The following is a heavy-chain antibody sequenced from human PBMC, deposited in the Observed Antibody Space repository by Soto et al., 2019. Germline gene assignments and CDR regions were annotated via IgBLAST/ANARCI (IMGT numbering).Heavy chain of an antibody. V-gene: IGHV3-33*01. CDR2: IWYDGSNK. CDR1: GFTFSSYG. D-gene: IGHD3-10*01. CDR3: ARDALMVRGVISY. J-gene: IGHJ4*02. Sequence: QVQLVESGGGVVQPGRSLRLSCAASGFTFSSYGMHWVRQAPGKGLERVAVIWYDGSNKYYADSVKGRFTISRDNSKNTLYLQMNSLRAEDTAVYYCARDALMVRGVISYWGQGTLVTVSS.